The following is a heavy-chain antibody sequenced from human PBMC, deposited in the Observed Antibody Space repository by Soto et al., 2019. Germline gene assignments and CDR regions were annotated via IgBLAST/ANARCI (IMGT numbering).Heavy chain of an antibody. Sequence: GGSLRLSCVCSGFTFRCYLMHWVRQSPGKGLVWVSRINSDGTTTAYADSVKGRFTISRDNSKNTLFLQMTSLRADDTAVYYCTHCRGESCHGGYFGMDVWGQGTTVTVSS. CDR1: GFTFRCYL. V-gene: IGHV3-74*01. CDR3: THCRGESCHGGYFGMDV. D-gene: IGHD2-15*01. CDR2: INSDGTTT. J-gene: IGHJ6*02.